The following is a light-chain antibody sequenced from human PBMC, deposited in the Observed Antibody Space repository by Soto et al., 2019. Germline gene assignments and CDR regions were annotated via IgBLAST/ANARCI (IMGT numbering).Light chain of an antibody. J-gene: IGLJ1*01. CDR2: DVS. CDR3: SSYTSSSTYV. V-gene: IGLV2-14*01. CDR1: SSDVGAYNY. Sequence: QSALTQPASVSGSPGQSITISCTGTSSDVGAYNYVSWFQQNPGKAPNLMIFDVSNRRSGVSNRFSGSKSGNTASLTISGLQAEDEAEYYCSSYTSSSTYVFGTGTKVTVL.